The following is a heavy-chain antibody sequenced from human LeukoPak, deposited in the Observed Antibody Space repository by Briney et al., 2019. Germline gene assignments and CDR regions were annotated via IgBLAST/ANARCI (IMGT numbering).Heavy chain of an antibody. CDR1: GYSFTSYW. J-gene: IGHJ4*02. CDR2: IYPGDSDN. D-gene: IGHD3-22*01. Sequence: GESLKISCKGSGYSFTSYWIGLVRPMPGKVLELMGIIYPGDSDNRYSPSFQGQVPISADQYISTAYLQWSSLKASDTAMYYCARTLPPYYDSSGYPADYWGQGTLVTVSS. CDR3: ARTLPPYYDSSGYPADY. V-gene: IGHV5-51*01.